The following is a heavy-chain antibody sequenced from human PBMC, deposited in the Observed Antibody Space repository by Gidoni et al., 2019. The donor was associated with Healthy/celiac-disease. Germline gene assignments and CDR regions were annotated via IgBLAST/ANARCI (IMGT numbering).Heavy chain of an antibody. D-gene: IGHD3-9*01. J-gene: IGHJ4*02. CDR1: GFTFSSYA. Sequence: EVQLLESGGGLVQPGGSLRLSCAASGFTFSSYAMSWVRQAPGKGLEWVSAISGSGGSTYYADSVKGWFTISRDNSKNTLYLQMNSLRAEDTAVYYCAKGPDYDILTGYYNGGIYWGQGTLVTVSS. CDR2: ISGSGGST. CDR3: AKGPDYDILTGYYNGGIY. V-gene: IGHV3-23*01.